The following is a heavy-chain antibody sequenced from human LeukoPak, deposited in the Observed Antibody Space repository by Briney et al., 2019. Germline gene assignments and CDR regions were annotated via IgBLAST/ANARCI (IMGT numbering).Heavy chain of an antibody. CDR1: GESFSGYY. J-gene: IGHJ6*03. CDR3: ARGRDIVGVPAAVSPNYYYMDV. D-gene: IGHD2-2*01. CDR2: NNHSGST. Sequence: SETLSLTCAVYGESFSGYYWSWLRQPPGKGLEWVGENNHSGSTNYKPSLKSRVIISVDSSKNQFALKLSSVTAADTAVYYCARGRDIVGVPAAVSPNYYYMDVWGKGTTVTVSS. V-gene: IGHV4-34*01.